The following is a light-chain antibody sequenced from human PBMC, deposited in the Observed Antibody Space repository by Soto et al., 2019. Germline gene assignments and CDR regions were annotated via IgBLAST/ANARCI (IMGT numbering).Light chain of an antibody. V-gene: IGKV3-15*01. Sequence: IVMTQSPATLSVSPGERATLSCRASQSVGTKLAWYQQTRGQAPSLLIYGAFTWATGIPARFSGTGSGTEFTLTISSLQSEDFALYYCQQYNDWPLTFGQGTKVDIK. CDR3: QQYNDWPLT. CDR2: GAF. CDR1: QSVGTK. J-gene: IGKJ1*01.